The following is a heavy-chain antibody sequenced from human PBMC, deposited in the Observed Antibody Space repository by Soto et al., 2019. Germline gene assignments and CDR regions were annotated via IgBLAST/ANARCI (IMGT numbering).Heavy chain of an antibody. Sequence: EVQLLGSGGGLVQPGGSLRLSCAASGFTFSSYAMSWVRQGPGKGLEWVSAISGSGGSTYYADSVKGRFTISRDNAKNSLYLQMNSLRAEDTAVYYCARVSTYYDFWSGHATEANDAFDIWGQGTMVTVSS. V-gene: IGHV3-23*01. CDR3: ARVSTYYDFWSGHATEANDAFDI. CDR1: GFTFSSYA. CDR2: ISGSGGST. D-gene: IGHD3-3*01. J-gene: IGHJ3*02.